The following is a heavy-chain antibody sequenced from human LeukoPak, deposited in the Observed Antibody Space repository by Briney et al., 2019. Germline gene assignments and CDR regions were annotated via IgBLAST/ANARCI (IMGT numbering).Heavy chain of an antibody. Sequence: GGSLRLSCAASGFNFKTFGMHWVRQAPGKGLEWVAFIRHDGSNQYYADSVKDRFTLSRDNSQNTLYLQMNSLRAGDTAIYYCAKQIDGSGTFLFPKYFDYWGQGTLVTVSS. CDR2: IRHDGSNQ. D-gene: IGHD3-10*01. V-gene: IGHV3-30*02. CDR3: AKQIDGSGTFLFPKYFDY. J-gene: IGHJ4*02. CDR1: GFNFKTFG.